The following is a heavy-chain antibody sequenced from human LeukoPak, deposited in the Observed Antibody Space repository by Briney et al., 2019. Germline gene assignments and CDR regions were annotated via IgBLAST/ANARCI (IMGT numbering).Heavy chain of an antibody. Sequence: GGSLRLSCAASGFTFSSYWMHWVRQAPGKGLVWVSRINSDGSSTTYADSVKGRFTISRDNSKNTLYLQMNSLRAEDTAVYYCAKARPTRDYGYWGQGTLVTVSS. CDR3: AKARPTRDYGY. J-gene: IGHJ4*02. D-gene: IGHD3-16*01. V-gene: IGHV3-74*01. CDR2: INSDGSST. CDR1: GFTFSSYW.